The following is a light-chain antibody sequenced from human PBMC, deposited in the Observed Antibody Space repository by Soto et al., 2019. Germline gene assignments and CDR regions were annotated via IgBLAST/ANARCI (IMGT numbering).Light chain of an antibody. CDR2: DTS. CDR1: QDVGKY. Sequence: EIVFTQTPGTLSLSPAERATRSCSASQDVGKYLAWYQQNPGQAPRLLIYDTSNRASGIPARFSGSGSGTDFTLTISSLEPEDFAVYYCQQRSNWPSLTFGGGTKVDIK. J-gene: IGKJ4*01. CDR3: QQRSNWPSLT. V-gene: IGKV3-11*01.